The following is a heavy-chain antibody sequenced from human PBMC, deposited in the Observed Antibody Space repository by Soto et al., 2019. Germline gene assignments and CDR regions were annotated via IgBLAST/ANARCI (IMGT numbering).Heavy chain of an antibody. CDR1: GFTFSSYS. V-gene: IGHV3-48*01. CDR3: ARRPMVRGAQFDY. J-gene: IGHJ4*02. Sequence: GGSLRLSCAASGFTFSSYSMNWVRQAPGKGLEWVSYISSSSSTIYYADSVKGRFTISRDNAKNSLYLQMNSLRAEDTAVYYCARRPMVRGAQFDYWGQGTLVTVSS. CDR2: ISSSSSTI. D-gene: IGHD3-10*01.